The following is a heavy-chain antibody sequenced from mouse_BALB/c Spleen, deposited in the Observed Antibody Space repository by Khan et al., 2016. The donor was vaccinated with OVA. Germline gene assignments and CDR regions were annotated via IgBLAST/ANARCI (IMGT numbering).Heavy chain of an antibody. D-gene: IGHD1-1*01. CDR1: GYSITSDYA. CDR3: ARDYGSSYLFFDY. CDR2: ITYSGST. J-gene: IGHJ2*01. Sequence: EVQLQESGPGLVKPSQSLSLTCTVTGYSITSDYAWNWIRQFPGNKLEWMAYITYSGSTGYNPSLKGRISINRDTSKNQFFLQLNSVTTEDTATYYCARDYGSSYLFFDYWGQGTTLTVSS. V-gene: IGHV3-2*02.